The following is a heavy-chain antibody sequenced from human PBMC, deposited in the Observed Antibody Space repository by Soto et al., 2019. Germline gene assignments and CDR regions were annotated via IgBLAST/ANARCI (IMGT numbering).Heavy chain of an antibody. Sequence: SETLSLTCTVSGGSMNNYYWTWIRQPPGKGLEWIGYIHYNGRTKYNPSLESRNAMSVDTSKNQYSLKMTSVNAADTAVYYCARLPDISGWPFDSWGQGALVT. V-gene: IGHV4-59*01. CDR2: IHYNGRT. D-gene: IGHD6-19*01. CDR3: ARLPDISGWPFDS. CDR1: GGSMNNYY. J-gene: IGHJ4*02.